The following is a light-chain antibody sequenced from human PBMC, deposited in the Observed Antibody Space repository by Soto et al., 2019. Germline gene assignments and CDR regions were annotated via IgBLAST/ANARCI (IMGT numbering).Light chain of an antibody. CDR2: YDD. CDR1: RSNIGDNA. CDR3: AAWDDSLNGVV. V-gene: IGLV1-36*01. J-gene: IGLJ2*01. Sequence: QSVLTQPPSVSEAPRQRVTISCSGSRSNIGDNAVNWYQQLPGKAPKLLIYYDDLLPSGVSDRFSGSESGTSASLAISGLQSEDEADYYCAAWDDSLNGVVFGGGTKLTVL.